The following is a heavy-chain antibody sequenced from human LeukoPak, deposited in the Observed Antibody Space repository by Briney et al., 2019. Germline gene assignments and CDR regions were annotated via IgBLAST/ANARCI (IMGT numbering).Heavy chain of an antibody. D-gene: IGHD3-22*01. J-gene: IGHJ4*02. V-gene: IGHV3-48*03. CDR2: ISSSGSTI. CDR1: GFTFSSYE. CDR3: ARDNYYDSSGYYYLDY. Sequence: GGSLRLSCAASGFTFSSYEMNWVRQAPGKGLEWVSYISSSGSTIYYADSVKGRFTISRDNAKNSLYLQMNSLRAEDTAVYYCARDNYYDSSGYYYLDYWGQGTLVTVSS.